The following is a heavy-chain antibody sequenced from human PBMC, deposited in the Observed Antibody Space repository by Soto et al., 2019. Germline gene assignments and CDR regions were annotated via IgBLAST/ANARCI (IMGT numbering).Heavy chain of an antibody. CDR2: ISGSGGST. V-gene: IGHV3-23*01. D-gene: IGHD3-22*01. J-gene: IGHJ4*02. Sequence: PGGSLRLSCAASGFTFSSYAMSWVRQAPGKGLGWVSAISGSGGSTYYADSVKGRFTISRDNSKNTLYLQMNSLRAEGTAVYYCAKVPYDSSGYTVTLDYWGQGTLVTVSS. CDR1: GFTFSSYA. CDR3: AKVPYDSSGYTVTLDY.